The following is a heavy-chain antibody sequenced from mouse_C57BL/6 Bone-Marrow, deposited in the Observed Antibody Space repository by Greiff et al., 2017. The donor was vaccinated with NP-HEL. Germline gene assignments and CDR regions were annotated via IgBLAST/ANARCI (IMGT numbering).Heavy chain of an antibody. D-gene: IGHD2-3*01. V-gene: IGHV14-2*01. J-gene: IGHJ3*01. CDR3: ARRDGPAWFAY. CDR2: IDPEDGET. CDR1: GFNIKDYY. Sequence: EVKVVESGAELVKPGASVKLSCTASGFNIKDYYMHWVKQRTEQGLEWIGRIDPEDGETKYAPKFQGKATITADTSSNTAYLQLSSLTSEDTAVYYCARRDGPAWFAYWGQGTLVTVSA.